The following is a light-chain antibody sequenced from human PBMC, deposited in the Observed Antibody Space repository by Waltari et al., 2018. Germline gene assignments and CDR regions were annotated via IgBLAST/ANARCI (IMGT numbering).Light chain of an antibody. CDR3: LQHKSYPMYT. CDR2: AAS. J-gene: IGKJ2*01. V-gene: IGKV1-17*01. Sequence: DIQMTQSPSSLSASVGDRVTITCRANQDIKNDLAWFQQKPGKVPKRLIYAASSLESGVPSRFSGSGSGTEFTLTINSLQPEDFATYYCLQHKSYPMYTFGQGTKLEIK. CDR1: QDIKND.